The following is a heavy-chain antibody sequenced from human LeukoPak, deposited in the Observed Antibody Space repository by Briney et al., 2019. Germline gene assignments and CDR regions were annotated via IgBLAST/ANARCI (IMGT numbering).Heavy chain of an antibody. V-gene: IGHV4-34*01. Sequence: SETLSLTCAVYGGSFSGYYWSWIRQPPGKGLEWIGEINHSGSTNYNPSLKSRVTISVDTSKNQFSLKLSSVTAADTAVYYCARRATIMRTGYYYYYMDVWGKGTTVTISS. J-gene: IGHJ6*03. CDR1: GGSFSGYY. CDR3: ARRATIMRTGYYYYYMDV. D-gene: IGHD5-12*01. CDR2: INHSGST.